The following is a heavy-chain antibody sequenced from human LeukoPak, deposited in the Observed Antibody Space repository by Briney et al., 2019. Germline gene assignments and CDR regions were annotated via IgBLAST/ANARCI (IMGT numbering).Heavy chain of an antibody. V-gene: IGHV4-39*01. CDR2: IYYSGST. Sequence: SETLSLTCTVSGGSFSSSSYYWGWIRQPPGKGLEWIGSIYYSGSTYYHPSLKSRVATSVDTSKNQFSRKLSSVTAADTAVYYCARHRGLKNNWFDPWGQGTLVTVSS. J-gene: IGHJ5*02. CDR3: ARHRGLKNNWFDP. CDR1: GGSFSSSSYY.